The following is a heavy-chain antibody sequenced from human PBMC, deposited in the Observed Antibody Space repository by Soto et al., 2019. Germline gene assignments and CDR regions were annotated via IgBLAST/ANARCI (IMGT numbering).Heavy chain of an antibody. CDR1: GFTFSSYW. J-gene: IGHJ6*02. Sequence: GGSLRLSCAASGFTFSSYWMHWVRQAPGKGLVWVSRINSDGSSTSYADSVKGRFTISIDHPKNTLYLQMNSLRAEDTAVYYCASDDWWASGGMDVAGRGATVTVSS. CDR2: INSDGSST. CDR3: ASDDWWASGGMDV. D-gene: IGHD2-15*01. V-gene: IGHV3-74*01.